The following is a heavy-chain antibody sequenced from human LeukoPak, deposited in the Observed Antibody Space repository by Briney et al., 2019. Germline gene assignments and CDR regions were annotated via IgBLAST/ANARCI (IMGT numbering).Heavy chain of an antibody. D-gene: IGHD6-19*01. CDR3: TTESSGWPPFDY. J-gene: IGHJ4*02. CDR2: IKSKTDGGTT. Sequence: PGGSLRLSCAASGFTFSNAWMSWVRQAPGKGLEWVGRIKSKTDGGTTDYAAPVKGRFTISRDDSKNTLYLQMNSLKTEDTAVYYCTTESSGWPPFDYWGQGTLVTVSS. V-gene: IGHV3-15*01. CDR1: GFTFSNAW.